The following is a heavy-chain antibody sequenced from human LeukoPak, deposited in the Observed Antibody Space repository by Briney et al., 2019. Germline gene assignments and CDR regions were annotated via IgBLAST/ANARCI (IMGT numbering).Heavy chain of an antibody. CDR3: ARWALKGYYADV. Sequence: SETLSLTCTISGDSLGTYYGTWIRQPPGKGLEWIGYIYLGVSTNYNPSLKSRVTLSVDTSKNQFSLRLTSLTAADTATYYCARWALKGYYADVWGTGTTVIVSS. V-gene: IGHV4-4*09. CDR2: IYLGVST. D-gene: IGHD2-2*01. J-gene: IGHJ6*04. CDR1: GDSLGTYY.